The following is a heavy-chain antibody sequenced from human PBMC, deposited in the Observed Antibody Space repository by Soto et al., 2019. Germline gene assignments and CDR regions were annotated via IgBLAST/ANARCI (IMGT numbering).Heavy chain of an antibody. CDR1: GFTFSSYA. V-gene: IGHV3-23*01. CDR3: AKDGSLRFLEWPGWYFDY. CDR2: IGGSGGST. J-gene: IGHJ4*02. Sequence: EVQLLESGGGLVQPGGSLRLSCAASGFTFSSYAMSWVRQAPGKGLEWVSAIGGSGGSTYYADSVKGRFTISRDNSKNTLYLQMNSLRAEDTAVYYCAKDGSLRFLEWPGWYFDYWGQGTLVTVSS. D-gene: IGHD3-3*01.